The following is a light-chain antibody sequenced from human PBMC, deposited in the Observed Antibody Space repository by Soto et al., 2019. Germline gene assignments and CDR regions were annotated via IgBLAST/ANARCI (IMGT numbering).Light chain of an antibody. Sequence: QPVLTQPPSVSGAPGQRVTISCTGSSSNIGAGYDVHWYQQLPGTAPKLLIYLNNNRPSGVPDRFSGSKSGTSASLAITGLQAEDEADFYCQSYDSSLNGVFGGGTQLTVL. CDR3: QSYDSSLNGV. CDR1: SSNIGAGYD. CDR2: LNN. J-gene: IGLJ3*02. V-gene: IGLV1-40*01.